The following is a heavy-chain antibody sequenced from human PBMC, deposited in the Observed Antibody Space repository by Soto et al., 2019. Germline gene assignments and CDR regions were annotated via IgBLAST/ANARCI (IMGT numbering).Heavy chain of an antibody. CDR2: IIPIFGTA. CDR1: GGTFSSYA. D-gene: IGHD5-12*01. J-gene: IGHJ4*02. Sequence: QVQLVQSGAEVKKPGSSVKVSCKASGGTFSSYAISWVRQAPGQGLEWMGGIIPIFGTANYAQKFQGRVTITADESTSTAYTELSSLRSEDTAVYYCARSRVATITWSLDYWGQGTLVTVSS. V-gene: IGHV1-69*12. CDR3: ARSRVATITWSLDY.